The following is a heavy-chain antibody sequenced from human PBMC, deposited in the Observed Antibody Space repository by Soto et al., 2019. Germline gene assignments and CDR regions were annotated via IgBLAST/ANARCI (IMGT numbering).Heavy chain of an antibody. V-gene: IGHV1-8*01. CDR1: GYTFTIYY. Sequence: ASVKGSCKASGYTFTIYYINWVRQATGQGLEWMGWMNPNSGNTGYAQKFQGRVTMTRNTSISTAYMELSSLRSEDTAVYYCARHNRVTSYDYWGQGTLVTVSS. D-gene: IGHD4-17*01. J-gene: IGHJ4*02. CDR3: ARHNRVTSYDY. CDR2: MNPNSGNT.